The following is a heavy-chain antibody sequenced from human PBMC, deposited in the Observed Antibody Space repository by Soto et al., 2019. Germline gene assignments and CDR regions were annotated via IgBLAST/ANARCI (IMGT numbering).Heavy chain of an antibody. CDR1: GGSISSYY. J-gene: IGHJ5*02. CDR2: IYYSGST. CDR3: AKFTVAGTSHNWFDP. D-gene: IGHD6-19*01. Sequence: SETLSLTCTVSGGSISSYYWNWIRQPPGKGLEWIGYIYYSGSTNYNPSLKSRVTISVDTSKNQFSLKLSSVTAADTAVYYCAKFTVAGTSHNWFDPWGQGTLVTVSS. V-gene: IGHV4-59*01.